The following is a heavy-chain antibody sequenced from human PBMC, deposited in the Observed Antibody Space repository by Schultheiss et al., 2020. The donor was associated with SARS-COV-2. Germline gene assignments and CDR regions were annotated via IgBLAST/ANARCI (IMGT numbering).Heavy chain of an antibody. V-gene: IGHV3-53*05. CDR1: GFTVSSNY. CDR2: IYSGGST. CDR3: ARDWAAVTSMDV. D-gene: IGHD5-18*01. Sequence: GGSLRLSCAASGFTVSSNYMSWVRQAPGKGLEWVSVIYSGGSTYYADSVKGRFTISRDNSKNTLYLQMNSLRAEDTAVYYCARDWAAVTSMDVWGQGTTVTVSS. J-gene: IGHJ6*02.